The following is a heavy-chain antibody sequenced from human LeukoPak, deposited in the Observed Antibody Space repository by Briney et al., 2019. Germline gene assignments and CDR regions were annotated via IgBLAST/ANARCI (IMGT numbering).Heavy chain of an antibody. Sequence: GGSLRLSCAASGCTFTNAWMTWVRQAPGKGLEWIGRIQNKVDGGETDYPAPVKGRFTISRDDSKDTLYLQMNSLKTEDTGVYYCTREGRDSSGWYGALDIWGQGTMVTVSS. CDR1: GCTFTNAW. CDR2: IQNKVDGGET. CDR3: TREGRDSSGWYGALDI. V-gene: IGHV3-15*01. J-gene: IGHJ3*02. D-gene: IGHD6-19*01.